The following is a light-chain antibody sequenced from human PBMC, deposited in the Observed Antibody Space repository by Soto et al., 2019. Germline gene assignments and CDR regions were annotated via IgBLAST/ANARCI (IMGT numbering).Light chain of an antibody. Sequence: QSVLTQSPSASASLGASVKLTCTLSSGHSSYAIAWHQQQPEKGPRYLMKLNSDGSHSRGDGIPDRFSGSSSGAERYLTISSLQSEDEVDYYCQTWGTGIHVFGAGTKLTVL. CDR2: LNSDGSH. V-gene: IGLV4-69*01. CDR1: SGHSSYA. J-gene: IGLJ1*01. CDR3: QTWGTGIHV.